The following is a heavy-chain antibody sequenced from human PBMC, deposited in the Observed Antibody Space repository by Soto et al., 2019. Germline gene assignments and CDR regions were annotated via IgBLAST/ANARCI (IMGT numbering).Heavy chain of an antibody. CDR3: AWGGSYYYGSGSYGMDV. D-gene: IGHD3-10*01. Sequence: KTSETLSLTCTVSGGSISSGDYYWSWIRQPPGKGLEWIGYIYYSGSTYYNPSLKSRVTISVDTSKNQFSLKLSSVTAADTAVYYCAWGGSYYYGSGSYGMDVWGQGTTVTVSS. V-gene: IGHV4-30-4*01. CDR2: IYYSGST. J-gene: IGHJ6*02. CDR1: GGSISSGDYY.